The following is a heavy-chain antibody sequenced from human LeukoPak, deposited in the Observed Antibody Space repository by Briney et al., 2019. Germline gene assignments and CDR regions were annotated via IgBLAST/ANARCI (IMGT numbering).Heavy chain of an antibody. CDR2: IYYSGST. Sequence: SETLSLTCTVSGCSIIVGGHYWSWIRQLPGKGLEWIGYIYYSGSTYYNPSLKSRVTMSVDTSKNQFSLKLSSVTAADTAVYYCARDLSGYSSFDYWGQGTLVTVSP. CDR3: ARDLSGYSSFDY. J-gene: IGHJ4*02. D-gene: IGHD3-3*01. V-gene: IGHV4-31*03. CDR1: GCSIIVGGHY.